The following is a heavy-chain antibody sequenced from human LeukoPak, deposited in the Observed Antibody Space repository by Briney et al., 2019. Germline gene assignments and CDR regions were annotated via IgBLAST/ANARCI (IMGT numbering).Heavy chain of an antibody. CDR2: IYTSGST. D-gene: IGHD6-13*01. J-gene: IGHJ4*02. V-gene: IGHV4-4*07. Sequence: PSETLSLTCTVSGGSISTYYWSWIRQPAGKGLEWIGRIYTSGSTHYNPSLKSRVTISVDTSKNQFSLKLNSVTAADTAVYYCARVGAAAGFNFDYWGQGTLVTVSS. CDR3: ARVGAAAGFNFDY. CDR1: GGSISTYY.